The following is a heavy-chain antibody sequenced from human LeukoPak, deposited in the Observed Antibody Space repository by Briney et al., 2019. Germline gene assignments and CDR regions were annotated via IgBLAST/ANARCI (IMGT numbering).Heavy chain of an antibody. V-gene: IGHV3-11*05. Sequence: GGSLRLSCAASGFTFSDYYMSWIRQAPGKGLEWISYISSSSSYTNYADSVKGRFTTSRDNAKNSLYLQMNSPRAEDTAVYYCARDRRVSGFDYWGQGTLVTVSS. CDR1: GFTFSDYY. CDR3: ARDRRVSGFDY. J-gene: IGHJ4*02. CDR2: ISSSSSYT.